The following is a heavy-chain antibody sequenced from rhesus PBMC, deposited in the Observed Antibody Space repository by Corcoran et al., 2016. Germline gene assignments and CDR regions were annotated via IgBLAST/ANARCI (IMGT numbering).Heavy chain of an antibody. CDR2: VYPDDGEA. V-gene: IGHV1-111*02. CDR1: GNPFTDHY. CDR3: ARLGVAAVHDY. J-gene: IGHJ4*01. D-gene: IGHD6-13*01. Sequence: EVQLVQSGAEWKKPGATGKTSCKASGNPFTDHYLSWAREAPVKGLEWMGCVYPDDGEASYAHKFQDDVTITADMSTDTAYIELSSLTASYTSVYYCARLGVAAVHDYWGQGVLVTVSS.